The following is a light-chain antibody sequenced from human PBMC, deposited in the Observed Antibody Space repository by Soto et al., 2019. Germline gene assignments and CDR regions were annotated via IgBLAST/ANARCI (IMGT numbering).Light chain of an antibody. Sequence: EIILTRSPRPVSLPPGETATFSGRASQSVSSNFLAWYQEKPGQAPRLLIYGASSRATGIPDRFSGSGSGTDFTLTISRLEPEDFAVYYCQQYGSSSLTFGGATKVDI. J-gene: IGKJ4*01. CDR2: GAS. V-gene: IGKV3-20*01. CDR3: QQYGSSSLT. CDR1: QSVSSNF.